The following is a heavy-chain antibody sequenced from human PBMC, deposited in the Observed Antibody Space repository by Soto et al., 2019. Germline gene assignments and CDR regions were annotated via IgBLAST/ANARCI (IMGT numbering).Heavy chain of an antibody. CDR2: IKSKTDGGTT. CDR3: TTVHSLGYCSGGSCYGQGVV. CDR1: GFTFSNAW. Sequence: EVQLVESGGGLVKPGGSLRLSCAASGFTFSNAWMNWVRQAPGKGLEWVGRIKSKTDGGTTDYAAPVKGRFTSSRDDSKNPLYLQMNSLKTEDTAVYYCTTVHSLGYCSGGSCYGQGVVWGQGTTVTVSS. J-gene: IGHJ6*02. D-gene: IGHD2-15*01. V-gene: IGHV3-15*07.